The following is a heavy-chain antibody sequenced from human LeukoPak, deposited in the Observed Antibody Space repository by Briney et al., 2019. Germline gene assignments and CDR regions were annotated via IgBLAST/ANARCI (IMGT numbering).Heavy chain of an antibody. Sequence: SETLSLTCAVYGGPFSGYYWSWIRQPPGKGLEWIGEINHSGSTNYNPSLKSRVTISVDTSKNQFSLKLSSVTAADTAVYYCARNKRNSGNYQTFDYWGQGTLVTVSS. D-gene: IGHD1-26*01. CDR3: ARNKRNSGNYQTFDY. CDR1: GGPFSGYY. V-gene: IGHV4-34*01. J-gene: IGHJ4*02. CDR2: INHSGST.